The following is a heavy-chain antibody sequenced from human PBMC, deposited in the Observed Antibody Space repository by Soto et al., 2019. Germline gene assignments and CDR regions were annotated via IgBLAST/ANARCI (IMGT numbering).Heavy chain of an antibody. CDR3: ATGSRSPYCANGVCYYNWFDP. CDR2: FDPGDGET. Sequence: ASVKVSCKVSGYTLTELSMHWVRQAPGKGLEWMGGFDPGDGETIYAQKFQGRVTMTEDTSTDTAYMELSSLRSEDTAVYYCATGSRSPYCANGVCYYNWFDPWGQGTLVTVSS. J-gene: IGHJ5*02. CDR1: GYTLTELS. V-gene: IGHV1-24*01. D-gene: IGHD2-8*01.